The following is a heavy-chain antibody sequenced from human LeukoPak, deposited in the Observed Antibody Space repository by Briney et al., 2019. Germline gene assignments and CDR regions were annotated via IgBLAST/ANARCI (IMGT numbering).Heavy chain of an antibody. CDR1: GVSFDDYY. D-gene: IGHD2-21*02. Sequence: SETLSLTCAVSGVSFDDYYWSWVRQTPGKGLEWIGEINHSGYTSDSPSLKSRVTLSIDTSRKQFSLNLRSVTVADTGIYYCTRMTAGHDYWGQETLVTVSS. J-gene: IGHJ4*02. CDR2: INHSGYT. V-gene: IGHV4-34*01. CDR3: TRMTAGHDY.